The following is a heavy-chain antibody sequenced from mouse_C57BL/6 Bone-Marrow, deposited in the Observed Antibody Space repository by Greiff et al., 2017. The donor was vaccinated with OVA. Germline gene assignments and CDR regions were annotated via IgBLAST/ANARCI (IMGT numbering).Heavy chain of an antibody. CDR1: GYTFTDYN. D-gene: IGHD1-1*01. Sequence: VQLQQSGPALVKPGASVKIPCKASGYTFTDYNMDWVKQSPGKSLEWIGDINPNNGGTIYNQKFKGKATLTVDKSSSTAYMELRSLTSEDTAVYYGARSPSTVGATDYFDYWGQGTTLTVSA. J-gene: IGHJ2*01. CDR2: INPNNGGT. V-gene: IGHV1-18*01. CDR3: ARSPSTVGATDYFDY.